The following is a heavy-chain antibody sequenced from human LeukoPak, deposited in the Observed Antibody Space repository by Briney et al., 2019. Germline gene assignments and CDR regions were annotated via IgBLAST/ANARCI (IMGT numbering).Heavy chain of an antibody. J-gene: IGHJ4*02. CDR3: VRARLRVGDYGAGAFDY. CDR1: GFPFSDYY. Sequence: GSLRLSCAASGFPFSDYYMSWIRQAPGKGLEWVSYISSSGSTIYYADSVKGRFTISRDNAKNSLYLQMNSLRAEDTAVYYCVRARLRVGDYGAGAFDYWGQGTLVTVSS. D-gene: IGHD4-17*01. CDR2: ISSSGSTI. V-gene: IGHV3-11*01.